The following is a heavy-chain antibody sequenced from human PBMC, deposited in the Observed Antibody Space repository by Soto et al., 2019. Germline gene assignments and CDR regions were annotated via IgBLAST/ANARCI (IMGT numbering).Heavy chain of an antibody. CDR2: ISGSGGST. J-gene: IGHJ6*01. CDR3: AKISDDDILTGYWGKAGRPG. V-gene: IGHV3-23*01. CDR1: GFTFSSYA. D-gene: IGHD3-9*01. Sequence: PEMNMRLSCAAYGFTFSSYAMSWFRQAPGKGLEWVSAISGSGGSTYYADSVKGRFTISRDNSKNTLYLQMNSLRAEDTAVYYCAKISDDDILTGYWGKAGRPGWGQGNKVTVAS.